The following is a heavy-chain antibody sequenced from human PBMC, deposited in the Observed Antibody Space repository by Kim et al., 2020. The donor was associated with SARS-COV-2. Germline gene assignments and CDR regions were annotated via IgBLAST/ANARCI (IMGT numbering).Heavy chain of an antibody. D-gene: IGHD4-17*01. J-gene: IGHJ4*02. CDR3: ARDEETYGGDY. CDR2: I. Sequence: IYYADSVKGRFTIPRDNAKNSLYLQMNSLRAEDTGVYYCARDEETYGGDYWGQGTLVTVSS. V-gene: IGHV3-21*01.